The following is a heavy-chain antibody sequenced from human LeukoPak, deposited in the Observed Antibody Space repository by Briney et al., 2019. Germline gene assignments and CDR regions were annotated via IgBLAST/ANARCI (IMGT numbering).Heavy chain of an antibody. CDR1: GGTFSSYA. CDR3: ARDRPPKKDYYDSSPNWFDP. J-gene: IGHJ5*02. CDR2: IIPILGIA. V-gene: IGHV1-69*04. D-gene: IGHD3-22*01. Sequence: SVKVSCKASGGTFSSYAISWVRQAPGQGLEWMGRIIPILGIANYAQKFQGRVTITADQSTSTAYMELSSLRSEDTAVYYCARDRPPKKDYYDSSPNWFDPWGQGTLVTVSS.